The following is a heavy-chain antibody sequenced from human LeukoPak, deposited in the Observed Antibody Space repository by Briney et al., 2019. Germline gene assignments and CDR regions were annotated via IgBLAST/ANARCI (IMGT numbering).Heavy chain of an antibody. Sequence: HPGGSLRLSCAASGFTFSSYAMSWVRQAPGKGLEWVSAISGSGGSTYYADSVKGRFTISRDNSKNTLYLQMNSLRAEDTAVYYCAKDIVGATTVDYWGQGTLVTVSS. V-gene: IGHV3-23*01. J-gene: IGHJ4*02. CDR3: AKDIVGATTVDY. CDR1: GFTFSSYA. CDR2: ISGSGGST. D-gene: IGHD1-26*01.